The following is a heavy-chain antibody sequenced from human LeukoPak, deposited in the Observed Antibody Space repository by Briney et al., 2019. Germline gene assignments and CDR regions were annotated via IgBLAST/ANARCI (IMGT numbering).Heavy chain of an antibody. D-gene: IGHD3-22*01. Sequence: GGSLRLSCAASGFTFTSYSMNWFRQAPGKGLEWVSSISSSSTYIYYADPVKGRFTISRDNAKNSLYLQMNSLRAEDTAVYYCARDPRIVATPDYWGQGTLVTVSS. CDR1: GFTFTSYS. CDR3: ARDPRIVATPDY. J-gene: IGHJ4*02. V-gene: IGHV3-21*01. CDR2: ISSSSTYI.